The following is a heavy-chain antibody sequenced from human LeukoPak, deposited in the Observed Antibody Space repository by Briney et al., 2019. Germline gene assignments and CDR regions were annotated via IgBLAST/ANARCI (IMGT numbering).Heavy chain of an antibody. Sequence: PSETLSLTCTVSGXSIRSGRDYWGWIRQPPGRGLEWIGYIHYSGTTNYNPSLETRVAISVDTSNNQFSLKLSSVTAADTAVYYCARALDTWDFDLWGRGTLVTVSS. CDR2: IHYSGTT. CDR3: ARALDTWDFDL. CDR1: GXSIRSGRDY. D-gene: IGHD5-18*01. J-gene: IGHJ2*01. V-gene: IGHV4-61*05.